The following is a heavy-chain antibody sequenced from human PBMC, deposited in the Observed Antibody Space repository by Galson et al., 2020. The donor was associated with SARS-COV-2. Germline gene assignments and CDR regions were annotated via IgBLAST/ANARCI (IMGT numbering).Heavy chain of an antibody. J-gene: IGHJ6*02. CDR3: AKVVAVAGTYVYYYYYGMDV. CDR2: ISYDGSNK. CDR1: GFTFSSYG. Sequence: GGSLRLSCAASGFTFSSYGMHWVRQAPGKGLEWVAVISYDGSNKYYADSVKGRFTISRDNSKNTLYLQMNSLRAEDTAVYYCAKVVAVAGTYVYYYYYGMDVWGQGTTVTVSS. D-gene: IGHD6-19*01. V-gene: IGHV3-30*18.